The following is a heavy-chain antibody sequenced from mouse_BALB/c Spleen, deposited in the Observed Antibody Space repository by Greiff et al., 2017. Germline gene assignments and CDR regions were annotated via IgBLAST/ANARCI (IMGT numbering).Heavy chain of an antibody. CDR2: ISYSGST. CDR3: ARWGYYGSSYWYFDV. D-gene: IGHD1-1*01. Sequence: EVKVEESGPSLVKPSQTLSLTCSVTGDSITSGYWNWIRKFPGNKLEYMGYISYSGSTYYNPSLESRISITRDTSKNQYYLQLNSVTTEDTATYYCARWGYYGSSYWYFDVWGAGTTVTVSS. CDR1: GDSITSGY. V-gene: IGHV3-8*02. J-gene: IGHJ1*01.